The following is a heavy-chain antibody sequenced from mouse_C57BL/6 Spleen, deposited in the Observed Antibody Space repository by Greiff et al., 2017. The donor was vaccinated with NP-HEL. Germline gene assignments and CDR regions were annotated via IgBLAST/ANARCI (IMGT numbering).Heavy chain of an antibody. CDR2: IHPNSGST. Sequence: QVQLKQPGAELVKPGASVKLSCKASGYTFTSYWMHWVKQRPGQGLEWIGMIHPNSGSTNYNEKFKSKATLTVDKSSSTAYMQLSSLTSEDSAVYYCARSWDYDGFDDWGKGTTLTVSS. V-gene: IGHV1-64*01. D-gene: IGHD2-4*01. J-gene: IGHJ2*01. CDR3: ARSWDYDGFDD. CDR1: GYTFTSYW.